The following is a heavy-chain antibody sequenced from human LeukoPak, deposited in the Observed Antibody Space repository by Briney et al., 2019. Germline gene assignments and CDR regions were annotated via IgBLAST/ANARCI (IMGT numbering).Heavy chain of an antibody. CDR3: TTEYRDSSGWYGAFDI. CDR2: VKSRTAGGVP. D-gene: IGHD6-19*01. CDR1: GFISTNAW. V-gene: IGHV3-15*01. Sequence: GGSLRLSCAASGFISTNAWMSWVRQAPGKGRAWVGRVKSRTAGGVPDFAAPVKCRFTISRDDSKNTLYLQMNSLKIEDTAVYYCTTEYRDSSGWYGAFDIWGQGTMVTVSS. J-gene: IGHJ3*02.